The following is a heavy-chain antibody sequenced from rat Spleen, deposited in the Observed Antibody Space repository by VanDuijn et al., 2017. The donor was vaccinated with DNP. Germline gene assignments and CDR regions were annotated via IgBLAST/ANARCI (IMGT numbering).Heavy chain of an antibody. D-gene: IGHD1-11*01. J-gene: IGHJ2*01. V-gene: IGHV5S10*01. CDR3: ATQTLNSY. CDR2: ILYDGSNT. CDR1: GFIFSDYA. Sequence: EVQLVESGGGLVRPGNSLRLSCAASGFIFSDYAMAWVRQAPKKGLEWVATILYDGSNTYSGDSVKGRFTISRDNAKSTLYLQMDSLRSEDTATYYCATQTLNSYWGQGVMVTVSS.